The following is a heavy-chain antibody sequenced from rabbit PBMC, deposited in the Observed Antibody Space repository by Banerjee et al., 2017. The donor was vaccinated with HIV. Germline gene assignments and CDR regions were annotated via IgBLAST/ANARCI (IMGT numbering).Heavy chain of an antibody. CDR1: GFTISSGYD. Sequence: QQLVESGGDLVKPGASLTLTCTASGFTISSGYDMCWVRQAPGKGLEWIACIYNGDGGTYDASWAKGRFTISKTSSTTVTLQMTSLTAADTATYFCARDLAGVTGWNFNLWGQGTLVTVS. V-gene: IGHV1S40*01. CDR3: ARDLAGVTGWNFNL. J-gene: IGHJ4*01. CDR2: IYNGDGGT. D-gene: IGHD4-1*01.